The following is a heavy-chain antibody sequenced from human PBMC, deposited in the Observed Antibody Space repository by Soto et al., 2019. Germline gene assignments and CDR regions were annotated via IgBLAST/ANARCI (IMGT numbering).Heavy chain of an antibody. CDR2: IYYSGST. Sequence: GNLSHTYTVSGGSISSYYWSWIRQPPGKGLEWIGYIYYSGSTNYNPSIKSRVTISVDTSKNQFSLKLSSVTAADTDVYYGARDRVVGDKDLAVAICGQVTMVT. CDR1: GGSISSYY. D-gene: IGHD1-26*01. V-gene: IGHV4-59*01. J-gene: IGHJ3*02. CDR3: ARDRVVGDKDLAVAI.